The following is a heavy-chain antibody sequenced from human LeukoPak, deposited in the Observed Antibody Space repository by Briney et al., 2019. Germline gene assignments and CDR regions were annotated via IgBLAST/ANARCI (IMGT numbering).Heavy chain of an antibody. CDR3: ARARLMRAHAYYFDY. Sequence: GGSLRLSCAASGFTFSSYSTNWVRQAPGKGLEWVSSISSSSSYIYYADSVKGRFTISRDNAKNSLYLQMNSLRAEDTAVYYCARARLMRAHAYYFDYWGQGTLVTVSS. D-gene: IGHD3-16*01. V-gene: IGHV3-21*01. CDR1: GFTFSSYS. J-gene: IGHJ4*02. CDR2: ISSSSSYI.